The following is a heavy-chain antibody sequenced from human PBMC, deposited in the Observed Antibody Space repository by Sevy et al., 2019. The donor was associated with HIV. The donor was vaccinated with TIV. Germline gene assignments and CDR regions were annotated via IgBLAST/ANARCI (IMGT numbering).Heavy chain of an antibody. J-gene: IGHJ5*02. V-gene: IGHV3-15*01. CDR3: RPGHYSDL. CDR1: GFPFTEAW. CDR2: IKPKNDGETT. Sequence: GGSLRLSCAASGFPFTEAWMNWVRQAPGKGLEWVGRIKPKNDGETTDYHAPVKGRFTISRDDSKNMLYLQMNSLNVEETAVYYCRPGHYSDLWGQGTLVTVSS. D-gene: IGHD2-21*01.